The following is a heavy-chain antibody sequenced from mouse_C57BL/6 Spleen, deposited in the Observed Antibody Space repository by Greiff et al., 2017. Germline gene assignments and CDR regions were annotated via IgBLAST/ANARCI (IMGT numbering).Heavy chain of an antibody. CDR2: IDPSDSDT. CDR1: GYTFTSYW. V-gene: IGHV1-52*01. CDR3: GRDDGYPDD. J-gene: IGHJ2*01. Sequence: QVQLQQPGAELVRPGSSVKLSCTASGYTFTSYWMHWVKQRPIQGLEWIGNIDPSDSDTHYNQKFKDKATLTVDKSSSTAYMQLSSLTSEDSAVYYYGRDDGYPDDWGKGTTLTVSS. D-gene: IGHD2-3*01.